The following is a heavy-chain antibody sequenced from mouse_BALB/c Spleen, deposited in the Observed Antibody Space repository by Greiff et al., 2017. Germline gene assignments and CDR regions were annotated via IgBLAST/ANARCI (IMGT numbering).Heavy chain of an antibody. CDR3: TRESGIDAMDY. CDR1: GYTFTSYW. Sequence: VQLQQSGPELVKPGASVKLSCKASGYTFTSYWMHWVKQRPGQGLEWIGNIYPGSGSTNYDEKFKSKATLTVDTSSSTAYMQLSSLTSEDSAVYYCTRESGIDAMDYWGQGTSVTVSS. V-gene: IGHV1S5*01. D-gene: IGHD1-1*01. J-gene: IGHJ4*01. CDR2: IYPGSGST.